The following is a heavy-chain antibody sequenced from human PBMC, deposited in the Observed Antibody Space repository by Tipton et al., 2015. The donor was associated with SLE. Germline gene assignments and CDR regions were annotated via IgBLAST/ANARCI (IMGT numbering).Heavy chain of an antibody. CDR1: GFSFSYYA. CDR2: MWYDGSKI. CDR3: ARDRDGGNSNAFDI. D-gene: IGHD4-23*01. J-gene: IGHJ3*02. Sequence: SLRLSCAASGFSFSYYAMQWVRQAPGKGLEWVAVMWYDGSKIYYADSVKGRFTISRDNSKNTLFLQMNSLRAEDTAVYYCARDRDGGNSNAFDIWGQGTMVTVSS. V-gene: IGHV3-33*01.